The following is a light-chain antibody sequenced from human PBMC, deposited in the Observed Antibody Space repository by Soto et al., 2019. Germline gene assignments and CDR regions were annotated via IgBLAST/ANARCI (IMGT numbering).Light chain of an antibody. Sequence: EIVLPQSPGTLSLSPGERSTLSCRASQTVRNNYLAWYQQKPGQAPRLLIYDASSRATGIPDRFSGGGSGTDFTLTISRLEPEDFAVYYCQQFSSYPLTVGGGTKVDIK. CDR3: QQFSSYPLT. J-gene: IGKJ4*01. CDR2: DAS. V-gene: IGKV3-20*01. CDR1: QTVRNNY.